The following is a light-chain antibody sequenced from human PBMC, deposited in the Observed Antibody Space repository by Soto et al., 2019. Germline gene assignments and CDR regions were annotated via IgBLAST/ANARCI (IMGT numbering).Light chain of an antibody. J-gene: IGLJ2*01. CDR1: SSDVGGYNY. CDR2: DVS. CDR3: SSYTNTSIVV. Sequence: QSVLTQPASVSGSPGQSITISCTGTSSDVGGYNYVSWYQQHPGKAPKLMIYDVSNRPSGVSNRFSGSKSGNTASLTISGHQAEDGGDYYCSSYTNTSIVVFGGGTNLPVL. V-gene: IGLV2-14*01.